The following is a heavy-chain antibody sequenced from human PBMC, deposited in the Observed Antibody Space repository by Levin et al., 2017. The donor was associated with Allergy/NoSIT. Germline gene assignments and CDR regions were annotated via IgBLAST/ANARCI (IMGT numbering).Heavy chain of an antibody. CDR1: GFTFSSYA. Sequence: GGSLRLSCAASGFTFSSYAMSWVRQAPGKGLEWVSAISGSGGSTYYADSVKGRFTISRDNSKNTLYLQMNSLRAEDTAVYYCAKELSDGDYLTPPKSNWFDPWGQGTLVTVSS. CDR2: ISGSGGST. J-gene: IGHJ5*02. CDR3: AKELSDGDYLTPPKSNWFDP. V-gene: IGHV3-23*01. D-gene: IGHD4-17*01.